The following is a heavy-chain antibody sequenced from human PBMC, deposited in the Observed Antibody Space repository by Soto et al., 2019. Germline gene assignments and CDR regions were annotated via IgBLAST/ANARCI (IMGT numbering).Heavy chain of an antibody. V-gene: IGHV3-23*01. D-gene: IGHD4-17*01. CDR3: AKSRTDDYGEVGYYYGMDV. J-gene: IGHJ6*02. CDR2: ISGSGGST. CDR1: GFTFSSYA. Sequence: GGSLRLSCAASGFTFSSYAMSWVRQAPGKGLEWVSAISGSGGSTYYADSVKGRFTISRDNSKNTLYLQMNSLRAEDTAVYYCAKSRTDDYGEVGYYYGMDVWGQGTTVTVSS.